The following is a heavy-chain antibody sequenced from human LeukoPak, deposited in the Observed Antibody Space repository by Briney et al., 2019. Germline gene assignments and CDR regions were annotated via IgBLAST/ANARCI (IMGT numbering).Heavy chain of an antibody. CDR2: IWYDGSNK. V-gene: IGHV3-33*06. D-gene: IGHD3-3*01. CDR3: AKGGRVVISPFDY. CDR1: GFTFSSYG. Sequence: GGSLRLSCAASGFTFSSYGMHWVRQAPGKGLEWVAVIWYDGSNKYYADSVKGRFTISRDNSKNTLYLQMNSLRAEDTAVYYCAKGGRVVISPFDYWGQGTLVTVSS. J-gene: IGHJ4*02.